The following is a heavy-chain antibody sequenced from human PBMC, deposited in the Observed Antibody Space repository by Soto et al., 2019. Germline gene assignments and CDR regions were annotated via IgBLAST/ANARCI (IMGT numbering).Heavy chain of an antibody. D-gene: IGHD6-13*01. Sequence: GGSLRLSCAASGFTFSSYGMHWVRQAPGKGLEWVAVISYDGSNKYYADSVKGRFTISRDNSKNTLYLQMNSLRAEDTAVYYCAKEDRVGSSWYVLYYYGMDVWGQGTTVTVSS. CDR1: GFTFSSYG. J-gene: IGHJ6*02. CDR3: AKEDRVGSSWYVLYYYGMDV. V-gene: IGHV3-30*18. CDR2: ISYDGSNK.